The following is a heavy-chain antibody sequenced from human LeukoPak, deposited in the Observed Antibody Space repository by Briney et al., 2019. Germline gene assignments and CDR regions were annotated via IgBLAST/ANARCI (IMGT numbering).Heavy chain of an antibody. CDR3: ARDRNSGSYWGTDY. CDR1: GFTFSGFW. V-gene: IGHV3-7*01. Sequence: GGSLRLSCAVSGFTFSGFWMSWSRQAPGKGLEWVASINSDGSEGYYADVVKGRFTISRDNAKNSLYLQINSLRAEDTAVYYCARDRNSGSYWGTDYWGQGTLVTVSS. J-gene: IGHJ4*02. D-gene: IGHD1-26*01. CDR2: INSDGSEG.